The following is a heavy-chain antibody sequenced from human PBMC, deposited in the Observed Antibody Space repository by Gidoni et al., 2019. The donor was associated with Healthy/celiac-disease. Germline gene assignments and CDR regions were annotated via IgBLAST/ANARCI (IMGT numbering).Heavy chain of an antibody. Sequence: EVQLVESGGGLVKPGGSLRLSCAASGFTFSNAWMSWVRQAPGKGLEWVGRIKSKPDGGTTDYAAPVKGRFTISRDDSKNTLYLQMNSLKTEDTAVYFCTSRRWAGDGYNPTSYYFDYWGQGTLVTVSS. CDR1: GFTFSNAW. CDR2: IKSKPDGGTT. J-gene: IGHJ4*02. V-gene: IGHV3-15*01. CDR3: TSRRWAGDGYNPTSYYFDY. D-gene: IGHD5-12*01.